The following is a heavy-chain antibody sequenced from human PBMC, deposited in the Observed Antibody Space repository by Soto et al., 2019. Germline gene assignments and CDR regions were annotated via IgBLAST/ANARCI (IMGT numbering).Heavy chain of an antibody. Sequence: EVQLLESGGGLIQPGGSLRLSCTASGFTFSSYAMSWVRQAPGKGLEWVSSISGGGGNSYYADSVKGRVTISRDNSKSTLHLQMHSLRADDPAVYYCAKAVGVWFWYGMDVWGQGTSVTVSS. D-gene: IGHD3-10*01. CDR3: AKAVGVWFWYGMDV. V-gene: IGHV3-23*01. CDR1: GFTFSSYA. CDR2: ISGGGGNS. J-gene: IGHJ6*02.